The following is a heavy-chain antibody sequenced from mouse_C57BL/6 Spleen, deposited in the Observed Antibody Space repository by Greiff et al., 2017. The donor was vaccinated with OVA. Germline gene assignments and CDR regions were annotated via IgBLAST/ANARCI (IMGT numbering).Heavy chain of an antibody. Sequence: EVHLVESGGGLVQPKGSLKLSCAASGFSFNTYAMNWVRQAPGKGLEWVARIRSKSNNYATYYADSVKDRFTISRDDSESMLYLQMNNLKTEDTAMYYCVKSNYGFYYFDYWGQGTTLTVSS. CDR3: VKSNYGFYYFDY. J-gene: IGHJ2*01. V-gene: IGHV10-1*01. CDR1: GFSFNTYA. D-gene: IGHD2-5*01. CDR2: IRSKSNNYAT.